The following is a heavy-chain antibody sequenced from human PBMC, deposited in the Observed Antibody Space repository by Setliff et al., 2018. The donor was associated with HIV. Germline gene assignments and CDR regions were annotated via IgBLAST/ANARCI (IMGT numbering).Heavy chain of an antibody. Sequence: SETLSLTCTVSGDSIGSSSYYWAWIRQPPGKGLEWIGNIYYSGSTYYNPSLKSRAAISVDTSKNQISLKLSSVTAADTAVYYCASLDGSESPYIYYYYMDVWGKGTAVTVSS. J-gene: IGHJ6*03. D-gene: IGHD3-10*01. CDR1: GDSIGSSSYY. CDR2: IYYSGST. V-gene: IGHV4-39*01. CDR3: ASLDGSESPYIYYYYMDV.